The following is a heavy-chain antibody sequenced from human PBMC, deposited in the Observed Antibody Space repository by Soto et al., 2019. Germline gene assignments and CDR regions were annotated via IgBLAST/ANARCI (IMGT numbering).Heavy chain of an antibody. D-gene: IGHD6-19*01. V-gene: IGHV1-46*01. CDR3: ARDGAAVAGTHYYYGMDV. J-gene: IGHJ6*02. CDR2: INPSGGST. Sequence: ASVKVSCKASGYTFTSYYIHWVRQAPGQGLEWMGIINPSGGSTSYAQKFQGRVTMTTDTSTSTAYMELRSLRSDDTAVYYCARDGAAVAGTHYYYGMDVWGQGTTVTVSS. CDR1: GYTFTSYY.